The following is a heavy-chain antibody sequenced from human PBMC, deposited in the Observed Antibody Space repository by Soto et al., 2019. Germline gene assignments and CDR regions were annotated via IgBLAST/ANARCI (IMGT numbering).Heavy chain of an antibody. J-gene: IGHJ5*02. D-gene: IGHD3-3*01. CDR3: AGSIFGVVDWFDP. CDR2: ISAYNGNT. CDR1: GYTFTSYG. V-gene: IGHV1-18*04. Sequence: ASVKVSCKASGYTFTSYGISWVRQAPGQGLEWMGWISAYNGNTNYAQKLQGRVTMTTDTSTSTAYMELRSLGSDDTAVDYCAGSIFGVVDWFDPWGQGTLVTVSS.